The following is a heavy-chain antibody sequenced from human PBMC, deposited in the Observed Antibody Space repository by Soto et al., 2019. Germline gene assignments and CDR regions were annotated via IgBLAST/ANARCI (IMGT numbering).Heavy chain of an antibody. CDR1: GFTFSSYS. CDR3: ARRIGGEEYRGDYGMDV. CDR2: ISSSSSYI. J-gene: IGHJ6*02. V-gene: IGHV3-21*01. D-gene: IGHD3-16*01. Sequence: EVQLVESGGGLVKPGGSLRLSCAASGFTFSSYSMNWVRQAPGKGLEWVSSISSSSSYIYYADSVKGRFTISRDNAKNSLYLQMNSLRAEDTAVYYCARRIGGEEYRGDYGMDVWGQGTTVTVSS.